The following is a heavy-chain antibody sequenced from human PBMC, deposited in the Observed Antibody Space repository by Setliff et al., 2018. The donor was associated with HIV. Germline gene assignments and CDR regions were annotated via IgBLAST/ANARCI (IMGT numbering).Heavy chain of an antibody. CDR1: GASISGSY. CDR2: LSLTRES. J-gene: IGHJ4*02. CDR3: ARHYDSSGKGDYFDD. V-gene: IGHV4-59*08. Sequence: SETLSLTCIVSGASISGSYWIWIRQPPGKGLEWIGYLSLTRESKNNPSLNSRVTTSIDTSKNQFSLDLRSVTAADTAVYYCARHYDSSGKGDYFDDWGRGILVTVSS. D-gene: IGHD3-22*01.